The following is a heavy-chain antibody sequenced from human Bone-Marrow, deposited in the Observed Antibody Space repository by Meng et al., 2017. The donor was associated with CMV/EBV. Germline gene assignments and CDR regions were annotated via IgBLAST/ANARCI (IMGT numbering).Heavy chain of an antibody. CDR3: ARDRTPRTADCSSTSCYYRYYYGMDV. V-gene: IGHV3-21*01. J-gene: IGHJ6*02. D-gene: IGHD2-2*01. CDR1: GFISSSYS. Sequence: GESMKIYCAASGFISSSYSMNWVRQAPGKGLEWVSSISSSSSYIYYADSVKGRSTISRDNAKNSLYLQMNSLRAEDTAVYYCARDRTPRTADCSSTSCYYRYYYGMDVWGQGTTVTVSS. CDR2: ISSSSSYI.